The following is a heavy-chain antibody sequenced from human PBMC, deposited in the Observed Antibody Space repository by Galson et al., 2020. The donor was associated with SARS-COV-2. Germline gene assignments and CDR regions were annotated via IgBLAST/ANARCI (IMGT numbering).Heavy chain of an antibody. V-gene: IGHV4-59*02. CDR1: GDSVSAYY. D-gene: IGHD2-15*01. CDR3: ARGGYWGAL. Sequence: SETLSLTCTVSGDSVSAYYWSWIRQPPGKGLEWIGYIFYVAGTNSGSTNYNPSLKSRATISVDTSKNQVSLRLTSVTAADTAMYYCARGGYWGALWGRGTLVTVSS. J-gene: IGHJ2*01. CDR2: IFYVAGTNSGST.